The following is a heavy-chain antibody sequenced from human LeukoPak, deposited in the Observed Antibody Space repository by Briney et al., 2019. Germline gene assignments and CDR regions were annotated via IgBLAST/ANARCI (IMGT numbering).Heavy chain of an antibody. J-gene: IGHJ4*02. CDR2: ISGSGGST. V-gene: IGHV3-23*01. CDR1: GFTFSSYA. D-gene: IGHD3-10*01. Sequence: GGSLRLSCAASGFTFSSYAMNWVRQAPGKGPEWVSSISGSGGSTYYAGSVRGRFTISRDNSKNTLFLQMNSLGAEDTAVYYCAKVYYYGSGSFIFDCWGQGTLVTVSS. CDR3: AKVYYYGSGSFIFDC.